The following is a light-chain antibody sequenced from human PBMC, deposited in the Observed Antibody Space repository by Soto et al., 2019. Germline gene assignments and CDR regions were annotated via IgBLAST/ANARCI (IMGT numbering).Light chain of an antibody. CDR2: DVT. J-gene: IGLJ1*01. Sequence: QSVLTQPRSVSWSPGQSVTISCTGTSSDVGGYNYVSWYQQYPGKAPKLMIYDVTKRSAGAPDRFSGSKSGNTASLTISGLQTEDEADYYCSSYAGTYTFGVFGTGTKVTV. CDR3: SSYAGTYTFGV. CDR1: SSDVGGYNY. V-gene: IGLV2-11*01.